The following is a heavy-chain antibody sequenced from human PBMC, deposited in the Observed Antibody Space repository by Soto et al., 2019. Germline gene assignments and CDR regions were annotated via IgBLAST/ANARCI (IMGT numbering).Heavy chain of an antibody. CDR1: GGSISSGGYY. CDR3: AKMTTVRNYGMDV. D-gene: IGHD4-17*01. CDR2: IYYSGST. V-gene: IGHV4-31*03. Sequence: QVQLQELGPGLVKPSQTLSLTCTVSGGSISSGGYYWSWIRQHPGKGLEWIGYIYYSGSTYYNPSVKSRVTISVDTSKNQFSLKLSSVTAADTAVYYCAKMTTVRNYGMDVWGQGTTVTVSS. J-gene: IGHJ6*02.